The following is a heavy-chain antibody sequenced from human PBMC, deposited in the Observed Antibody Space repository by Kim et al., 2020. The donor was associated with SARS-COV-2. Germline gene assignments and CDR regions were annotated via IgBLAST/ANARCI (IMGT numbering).Heavy chain of an antibody. Sequence: YYAEHWGGRFIISRDHSKNTLYLQMNSLRVEDTAVYYCARGRGASAAGFDYWGQGALVTVSS. J-gene: IGHJ4*02. V-gene: IGHV3-33*01. D-gene: IGHD6-13*01. CDR3: ARGRGASAAGFDY.